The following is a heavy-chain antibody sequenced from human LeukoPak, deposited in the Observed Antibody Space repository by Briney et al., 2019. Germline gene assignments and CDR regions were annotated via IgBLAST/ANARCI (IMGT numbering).Heavy chain of an antibody. CDR1: GGSISSYY. CDR2: IYTSGST. D-gene: IGHD3-22*01. J-gene: IGHJ6*03. V-gene: IGHV4-4*07. CDR3: ARTNYYDSSGYRYYYYYYYMDV. Sequence: SETLSLTCTVSGGSISSYYWSWIRQPAGKGLEWIGRIYTSGSTNYNPSLKSRVTMSVDTSKNQFSLKLSSVTAADTAVYYCARTNYYDSSGYRYYYYYYYMDVWGKGTTVTVSS.